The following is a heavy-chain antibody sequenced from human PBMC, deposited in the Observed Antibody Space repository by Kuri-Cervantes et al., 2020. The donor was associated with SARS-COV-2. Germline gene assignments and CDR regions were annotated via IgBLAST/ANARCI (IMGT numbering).Heavy chain of an antibody. CDR2: MNPNSGNT. CDR1: GYTFTSYD. V-gene: IGHV1-8*03. Sequence: ASVKVSCKASGYTFTSYDINWVRQATGQGLEWMGWMNPNSGNTGYAQKFQGRVTITRNTSISTAYMELSSLRSGDTAVYYCARASSHYYDFWSGSYDAFDIWGQGTMVTVSS. D-gene: IGHD3-3*01. CDR3: ARASSHYYDFWSGSYDAFDI. J-gene: IGHJ3*02.